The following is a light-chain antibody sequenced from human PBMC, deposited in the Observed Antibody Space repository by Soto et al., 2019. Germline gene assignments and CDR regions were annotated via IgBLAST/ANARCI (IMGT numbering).Light chain of an antibody. CDR2: GAS. Sequence: EIVLTQSPGTRSLSPWEKATLSCRASQSVSSNYLAWHQQKPGQAHRLLIFGASSRATGIPDRFSGSGSGTDFTLTISRLEPEDFAVYYCQQYSSSRTFGQGTKV. J-gene: IGKJ1*01. V-gene: IGKV3-20*01. CDR3: QQYSSSRT. CDR1: QSVSSNY.